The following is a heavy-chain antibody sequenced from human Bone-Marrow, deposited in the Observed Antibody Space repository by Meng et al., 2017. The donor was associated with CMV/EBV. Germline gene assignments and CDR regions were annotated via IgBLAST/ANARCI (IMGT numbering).Heavy chain of an antibody. CDR1: GSSISSSSYY. D-gene: IGHD2-2*02. Sequence: SETLSLTCTVSGSSISSSSYYWGWIRQPPGKGLEWIGSIYYSGSTYYNPSLKSRVTISVDTSKNQFSLKLSSVTAADTAVYYCARAGYCSSTSCYSSYYYYGMDVWGQGTTVTVSS. CDR3: ARAGYCSSTSCYSSYYYYGMDV. J-gene: IGHJ6*02. CDR2: IYYSGST. V-gene: IGHV4-39*07.